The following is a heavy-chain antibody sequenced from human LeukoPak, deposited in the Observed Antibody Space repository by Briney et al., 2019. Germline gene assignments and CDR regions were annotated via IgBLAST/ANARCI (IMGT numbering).Heavy chain of an antibody. CDR2: TYYRSKWYN. CDR3: ARTAMRVVDS. J-gene: IGHJ4*02. Sequence: SQTLSLTCAISGDSVSSKNAAWNWIRQSPSRGLEWLGRTYYRSKWYNEYAVSEKSRVTINPDTSKNQFSLQLNSMTPENTAVYYCARTAMRVVDSWGQGTLVTVSS. CDR1: GDSVSSKNAA. D-gene: IGHD5-18*01. V-gene: IGHV6-1*01.